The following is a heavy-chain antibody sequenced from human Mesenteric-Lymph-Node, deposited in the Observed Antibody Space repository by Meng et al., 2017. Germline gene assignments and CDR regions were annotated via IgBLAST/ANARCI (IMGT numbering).Heavy chain of an antibody. CDR3: ARDSWTLNIVVVVAARNAFDI. V-gene: IGHV4-38-2*02. Sequence: GSLRLSCTVSGYSISSGYYWGWIRQSPGKGLEWIGSIYHSGSTYYNPSLKSRVTISVDTSKNQFSLKLSSVTAADTAVYYCARDSWTLNIVVVVAARNAFDIWGQGTMVTVSS. D-gene: IGHD2-15*01. J-gene: IGHJ3*02. CDR2: IYHSGST. CDR1: GYSISSGYY.